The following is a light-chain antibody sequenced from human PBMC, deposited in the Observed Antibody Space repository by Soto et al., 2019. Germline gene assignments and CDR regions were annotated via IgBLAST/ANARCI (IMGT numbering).Light chain of an antibody. J-gene: IGKJ5*01. CDR1: QSVSSTF. CDR3: QQYNNWPRT. CDR2: SVS. Sequence: DIVFTKYPGTLSLSPGERATLSCRVSQSVSSTFLAWYQQKSCQAPRLLIFSVSNRATSIPDRFSGSGSGTDFTLTIISLEPEDFTVYYCQQYNNWPRTFGQGTRLEIK. V-gene: IGKV3-20*01.